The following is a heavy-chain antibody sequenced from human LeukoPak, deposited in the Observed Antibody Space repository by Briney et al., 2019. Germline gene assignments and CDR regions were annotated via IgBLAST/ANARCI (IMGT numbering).Heavy chain of an antibody. J-gene: IGHJ5*02. CDR2: IIPILGIA. D-gene: IGHD3-3*01. CDR3: ARDRSIFGQSLRYNWFDP. Sequence: ASVKVSCKASGGTFSSYTISWVRQAPGQGLEWMGRIIPILGIANYAQKFQGRVTITAEKSTSTAYMELSSLRSEATAVYSCARDRSIFGQSLRYNWFDPWGQGTLVTVSS. CDR1: GGTFSSYT. V-gene: IGHV1-69*04.